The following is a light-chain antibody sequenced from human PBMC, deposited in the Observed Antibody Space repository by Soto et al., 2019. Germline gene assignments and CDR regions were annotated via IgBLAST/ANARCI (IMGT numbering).Light chain of an antibody. CDR1: SSDIGDYDY. Sequence: QSALTQPRSVSGSPGQSVTIPCTGTSSDIGDYDYVSWYQQHPGKAPKLIISDVIRRPSGVPDRFSGSKSGNTASLTISGLQAEDEADYYCCSYAGSFTFLFGGGTKVTVL. CDR2: DVI. CDR3: CSYAGSFTFL. V-gene: IGLV2-11*01. J-gene: IGLJ2*01.